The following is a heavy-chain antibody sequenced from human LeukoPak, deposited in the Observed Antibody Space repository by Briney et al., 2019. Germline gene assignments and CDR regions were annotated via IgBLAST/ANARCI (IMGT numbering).Heavy chain of an antibody. CDR3: ATEPPWLRAFDY. Sequence: GGSLRLSCAASGFTFSDYYMSWIRQAPGKGLEWVSYISSSGSTIYYEDSVKGRFTISRDNAKNSLYLQMNSLRAEDTAVYYCATEPPWLRAFDYSGQGTLVTVSS. V-gene: IGHV3-11*04. CDR2: ISSSGSTI. J-gene: IGHJ4*02. D-gene: IGHD5-18*01. CDR1: GFTFSDYY.